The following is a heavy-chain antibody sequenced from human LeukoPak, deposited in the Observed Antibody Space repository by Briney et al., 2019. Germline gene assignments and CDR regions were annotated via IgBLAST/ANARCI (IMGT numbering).Heavy chain of an antibody. CDR3: AKWGIGNNWDIDDH. D-gene: IGHD1-1*01. J-gene: IGHJ4*02. CDR1: GGSLGGYS. Sequence: SETLSLTCAVYGGSLGGYSWSWIRQPPGKGLEWIGEINHSGSTNYNPSLKSRVTISVDTSKNQFSLKLSSVTAADTAVYYRAKWGIGNNWDIDDHWGQGTLVTVSS. CDR2: INHSGST. V-gene: IGHV4-34*01.